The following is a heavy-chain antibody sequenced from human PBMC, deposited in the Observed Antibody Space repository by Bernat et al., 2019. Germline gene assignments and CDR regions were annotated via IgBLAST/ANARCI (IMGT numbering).Heavy chain of an antibody. CDR2: ISYDGSYT. CDR1: GFTFSNYG. V-gene: IGHV3-30*13. D-gene: IGHD4-17*01. Sequence: QVQLVESGGGVVQPGRSLRLSCTASGFTFSNYGLHWVRQAPGKGLEWVAIISYDGSYTYYAGSVKGRFAISRDNSNDRLYLQMNSLRTEDTATYYFEKDPGEYEPQLKGSDCWGQGNRVTVSS. CDR3: EKDPGEYEPQLKGSDC. J-gene: IGHJ4*02.